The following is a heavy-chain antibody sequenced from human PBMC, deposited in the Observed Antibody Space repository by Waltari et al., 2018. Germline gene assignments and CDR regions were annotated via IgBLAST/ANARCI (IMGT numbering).Heavy chain of an antibody. D-gene: IGHD6-19*01. CDR2: SNTHAGIT. V-gene: IGHV1-46*04. Sequence: QVQILQSGTEVRKPGASVRISCKTSGYIFTDYYINWVRRAPGQGLEFMGVSNTHAGITTYAQKLQGRITRTRDTSTSTVHLDLSSLRSDDTAVYYCARSAVHASDIWGQGSMVTVSS. J-gene: IGHJ3*02. CDR3: ARSAVHASDI. CDR1: GYIFTDYY.